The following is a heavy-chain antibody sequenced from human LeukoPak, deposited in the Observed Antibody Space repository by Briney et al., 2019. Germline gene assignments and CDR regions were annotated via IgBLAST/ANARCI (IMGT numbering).Heavy chain of an antibody. D-gene: IGHD2-15*01. Sequence: GGSLRLSCAASGFTFSSYAMSWVRQAPGKGLEWVSAISGSGGSTYYADSVKGRFTISRDNSKNTLYLQMNSLRAEDTAVYYCAQTPYCSGGNCYYYYLDYWGQGTLVTVSS. J-gene: IGHJ4*02. CDR3: AQTPYCSGGNCYYYYLDY. V-gene: IGHV3-23*01. CDR1: GFTFSSYA. CDR2: ISGSGGST.